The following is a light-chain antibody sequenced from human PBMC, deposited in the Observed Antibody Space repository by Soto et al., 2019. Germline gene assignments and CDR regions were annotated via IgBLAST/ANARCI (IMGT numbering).Light chain of an antibody. CDR3: SSYRHSRTVV. J-gene: IGLJ2*01. CDR1: SSDVGAFNY. V-gene: IGLV2-14*01. Sequence: QSALTQPASVSGSPGQSITISCTGTSSDVGAFNYVSWYQQHPGKAPRLMIYDVSNRPSGVSNRFSGSKSGNTASLTISGLQAEDEADYYCSSYRHSRTVVFGGVTKVTVL. CDR2: DVS.